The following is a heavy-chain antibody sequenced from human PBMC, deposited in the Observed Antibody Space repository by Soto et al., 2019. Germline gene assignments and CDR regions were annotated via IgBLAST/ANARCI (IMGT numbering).Heavy chain of an antibody. CDR3: AKGSAAARPYYFDY. Sequence: EVQLLESGGGLVQPGGSLRLSCAASGFTFSNYAMSWVRQAPGKGLEWVSAITGSGGSTYYADSVKGRFTISRDNSKNTLYLQMNSLRAEDTTVYYCAKGSAAARPYYFDYWGQGTLVTVSS. V-gene: IGHV3-23*01. J-gene: IGHJ4*02. CDR2: ITGSGGST. D-gene: IGHD6-13*01. CDR1: GFTFSNYA.